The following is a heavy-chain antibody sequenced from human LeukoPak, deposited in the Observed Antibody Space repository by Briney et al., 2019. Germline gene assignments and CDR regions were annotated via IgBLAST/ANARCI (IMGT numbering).Heavy chain of an antibody. CDR1: GYTFTSNY. V-gene: IGHV1-2*02. CDR2: INPNSGGT. Sequence: GASVKVSCKAFGYTFTSNYMHWVRQAPGQGLEWMGWINPNSGGTNYAQKFQGRVTMTRDTSISTAYMELSRLRSDDTAVYYCARDLDILTGHGWFDPWGQGTLVTVSS. D-gene: IGHD3-9*01. J-gene: IGHJ5*02. CDR3: ARDLDILTGHGWFDP.